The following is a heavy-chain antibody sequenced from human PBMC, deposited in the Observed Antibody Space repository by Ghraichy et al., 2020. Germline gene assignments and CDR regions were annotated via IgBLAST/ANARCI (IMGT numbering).Heavy chain of an antibody. D-gene: IGHD3-10*01. CDR1: GGSISSSSYY. V-gene: IGHV4-39*01. Sequence: SETLSLTCTVSGGSISSSSYYWGWIRQPPGKGLEWIGSIYYSGSTYYSPSLKSRVTISVDTSKNQFSLKLSSVTAADTAVYYCARQPYYYGSGSVDYWGQGTLVTVSS. J-gene: IGHJ4*02. CDR3: ARQPYYYGSGSVDY. CDR2: IYYSGST.